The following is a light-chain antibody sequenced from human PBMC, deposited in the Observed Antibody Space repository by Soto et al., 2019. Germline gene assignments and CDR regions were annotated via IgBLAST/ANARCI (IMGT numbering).Light chain of an antibody. V-gene: IGKV1-27*01. CDR3: QQYNSALST. CDR2: AAS. CDR1: HDISNY. Sequence: DIQMTQSPSSLSASVGDRVTITCRASHDISNYLAWYQQKPGKVAKLLIYAASTLQSGVPPRFSGSGSGTDFIITISSLQPEDVATYYCQQYNSALSTFGQGTKLEIK. J-gene: IGKJ2*01.